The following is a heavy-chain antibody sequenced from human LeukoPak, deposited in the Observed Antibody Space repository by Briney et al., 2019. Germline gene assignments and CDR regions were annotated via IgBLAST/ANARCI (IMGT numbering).Heavy chain of an antibody. J-gene: IGHJ3*02. V-gene: IGHV3-23*01. CDR3: ARTMVRGVIITGSAFDI. CDR2: ISGGGGST. Sequence: PGGSLRLSCAASGFTFSSYAMSWVRQAPGKGLEWVSAISGGGGSTYYADSVKGRFTISGDNSKNTLYLQMNSLRAEDTAVYYCARTMVRGVIITGSAFDIWGQGTMVTVSS. D-gene: IGHD3-10*01. CDR1: GFTFSSYA.